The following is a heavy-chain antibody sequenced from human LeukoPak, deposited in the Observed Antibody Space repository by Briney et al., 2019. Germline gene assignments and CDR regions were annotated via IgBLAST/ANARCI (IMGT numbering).Heavy chain of an antibody. Sequence: GASVKASCKAPGYTFTSYGISWVRQALGQGLEWMGWISAYNGNTNYAQKLQGRVTMTTDTSTSTAYMELRSLRSDDTAVYYCARDVSRGQSGGYYGSGSYHLLLAFDIWGQGTMVTVSS. CDR3: ARDVSRGQSGGYYGSGSYHLLLAFDI. J-gene: IGHJ3*02. D-gene: IGHD3-10*01. CDR1: GYTFTSYG. CDR2: ISAYNGNT. V-gene: IGHV1-18*01.